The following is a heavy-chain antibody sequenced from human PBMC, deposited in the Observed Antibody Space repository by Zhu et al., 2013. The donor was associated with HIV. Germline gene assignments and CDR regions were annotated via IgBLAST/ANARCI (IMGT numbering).Heavy chain of an antibody. Sequence: VQLQESGPGVVKPSETLSLNCSVSGDTIDSGYYWGWIRQSPGQGLEWIGYIYHTGSTYYNPSLERRVTISVDTSKRQFSLRLNSVTAADTAVYWCARQYSGRVFDVWSQGTMVIVSS. CDR2: IYHTGST. J-gene: IGHJ3*01. CDR3: ARQYSGRVFDV. V-gene: IGHV4-38-2*01. CDR1: GDTIDSGYY. D-gene: IGHD5-12*01.